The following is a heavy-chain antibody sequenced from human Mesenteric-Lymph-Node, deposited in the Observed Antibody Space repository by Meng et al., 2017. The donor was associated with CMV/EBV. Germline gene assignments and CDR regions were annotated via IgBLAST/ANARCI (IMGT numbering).Heavy chain of an antibody. D-gene: IGHD2-21*01. Sequence: GSLRLSCTVSAYSITSSYYWGWIRQTPGKGLEWIGSISHSGTTYYNPSLKSRVTISVDPSRNQFSLKLNSVTAADTAIFYCARDVVPGHFDLWGRGTLVTVSS. CDR1: AYSITSSYY. J-gene: IGHJ2*01. V-gene: IGHV4-38-2*02. CDR3: ARDVVPGHFDL. CDR2: ISHSGTT.